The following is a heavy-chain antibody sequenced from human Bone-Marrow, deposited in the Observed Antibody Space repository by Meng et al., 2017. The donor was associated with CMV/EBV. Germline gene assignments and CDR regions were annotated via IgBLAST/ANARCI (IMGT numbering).Heavy chain of an antibody. J-gene: IGHJ4*02. D-gene: IGHD2-2*02. CDR2: ISSSSSYI. V-gene: IGHV3-21*01. CDR1: GFTFSSYS. CDR3: ARRYCSSTSCYKGSANDY. Sequence: GGSLRLSCAASGFTFSSYSMNWVRQAPGKGLEWVSSISSSSSYIYYADSVKGRFTISRDNAKNSLYLQMNSLRAEDTAVYYCARRYCSSTSCYKGSANDYWGPGTLVTVSS.